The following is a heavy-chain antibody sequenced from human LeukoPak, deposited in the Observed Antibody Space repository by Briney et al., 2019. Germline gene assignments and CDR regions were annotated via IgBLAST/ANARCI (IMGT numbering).Heavy chain of an antibody. CDR2: INSDGSST. CDR3: ARRSVTTFDY. D-gene: IGHD1-14*01. V-gene: IGHV3-74*01. Sequence: VRQAPXKGLGWISRINSDGSSTNYADSVKGRFTISRDNSKKTLYLQMSSLRADDTAVYYCARRSVTTFDYWGQGSLVTVPS. J-gene: IGHJ4*02.